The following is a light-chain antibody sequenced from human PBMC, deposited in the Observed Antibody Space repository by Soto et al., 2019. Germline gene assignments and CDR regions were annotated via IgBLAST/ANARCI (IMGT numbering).Light chain of an antibody. CDR1: QTILSN. Sequence: EIVMTQSPATLSVSPGEGVTLSCRASQTILSNLAWYQQKPGQAPRLLTYGASSRATGIPDRFSGGGSGTDFTLTVTRLEPEDFAVYYCQQYGSSITFGQGTRLE. J-gene: IGKJ5*01. CDR3: QQYGSSIT. CDR2: GAS. V-gene: IGKV3-20*01.